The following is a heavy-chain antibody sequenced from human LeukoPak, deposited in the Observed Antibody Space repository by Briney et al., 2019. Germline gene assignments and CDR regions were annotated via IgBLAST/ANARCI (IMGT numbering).Heavy chain of an antibody. CDR2: IMPLFGTA. V-gene: IGHV1-69*05. D-gene: IGHD4-17*01. CDR3: ARDVHGDYGSGWFDP. CDR1: GGTFNNSA. J-gene: IGHJ5*02. Sequence: SVKVSCKTSGGTFNNSAISWVRQAPGQGLEWLGGIMPLFGTAGYAQKFQGRVTITKDESTRTIYLELTSLTSDDTAVYYCARDVHGDYGSGWFDPWGQGTLVSVSS.